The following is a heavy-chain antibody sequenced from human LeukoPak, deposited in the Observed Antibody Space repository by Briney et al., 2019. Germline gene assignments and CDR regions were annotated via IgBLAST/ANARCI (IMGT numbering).Heavy chain of an antibody. D-gene: IGHD3-10*01. CDR2: ISSDAGVT. J-gene: IGHJ4*02. V-gene: IGHV3-23*01. CDR1: GFTFSDSV. Sequence: GGSLRLSCAASGFTFSDSVMSWVRQAPGKGLEWVSAISSDAGVTYYAASVKGRFTISRDNSKNTLYLQMNSLRAEGTAVYYCAKLRLYGSGSYYSSVDYWGQGTLVIVSS. CDR3: AKLRLYGSGSYYSSVDY.